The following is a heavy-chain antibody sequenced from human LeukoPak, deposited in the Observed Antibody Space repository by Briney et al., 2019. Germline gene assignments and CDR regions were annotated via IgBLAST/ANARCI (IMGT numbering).Heavy chain of an antibody. Sequence: GGPLSLSCAASGFTFSDYYMSCIRQPPRKGLEWVSFISNTGTTMSYTDSVKGRFTISRDNAKNSLYLQMNSLTAEDTAAYYCVRDLMIRGVHDYWGQETQLSVSS. V-gene: IGHV3-11*01. CDR1: GFTFSDYY. J-gene: IGHJ4*02. CDR3: VRDLMIRGVHDY. D-gene: IGHD3-10*01. CDR2: ISNTGTTM.